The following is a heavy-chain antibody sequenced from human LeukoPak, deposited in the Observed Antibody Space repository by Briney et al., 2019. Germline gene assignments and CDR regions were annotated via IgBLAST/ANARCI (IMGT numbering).Heavy chain of an antibody. V-gene: IGHV3-53*01. Sequence: GRSLRLSCAASGFSVRTTYMSWVRQAPGKGLEWVSVLYTGGGTDHADSVKGRFTISRDNSKNTLYLQMNSLRAEDTAVYYCAKEEKVVALYYMDVWGKGTTVTVSS. D-gene: IGHD2-15*01. CDR2: LYTGGGT. CDR1: GFSVRTTY. J-gene: IGHJ6*03. CDR3: AKEEKVVALYYMDV.